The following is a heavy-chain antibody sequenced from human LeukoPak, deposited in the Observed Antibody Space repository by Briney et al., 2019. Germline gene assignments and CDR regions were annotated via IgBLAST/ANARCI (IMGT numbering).Heavy chain of an antibody. CDR2: IYSGGST. Sequence: GGSLRLSCAASGFTLSSNCMSWVRQAPGKGLEWVSVIYSGGSTYYADSVKGRFTISRDNSKNTLYLQMNSLRAEDTAVYYCARDSTYYYGSGSYDPPGDYWGQGTLVTVSS. J-gene: IGHJ4*02. CDR1: GFTLSSNC. D-gene: IGHD3-10*01. V-gene: IGHV3-53*01. CDR3: ARDSTYYYGSGSYDPPGDY.